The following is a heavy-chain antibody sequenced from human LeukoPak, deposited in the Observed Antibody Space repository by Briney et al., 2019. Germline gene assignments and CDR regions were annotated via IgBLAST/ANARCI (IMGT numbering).Heavy chain of an antibody. Sequence: GGSLRPSCAASGFTFSTYWMHWVRQAPGKGLVWVSRINSDGSTTSYADSVKGRFTISRDNAKNALYLQMNSLRAEDTAVYYCARSMGGFYRYDFWGQGTLVTVSS. CDR3: ARSMGGFYRYDF. CDR1: GFTFSTYW. CDR2: INSDGSTT. J-gene: IGHJ4*02. D-gene: IGHD4-11*01. V-gene: IGHV3-74*01.